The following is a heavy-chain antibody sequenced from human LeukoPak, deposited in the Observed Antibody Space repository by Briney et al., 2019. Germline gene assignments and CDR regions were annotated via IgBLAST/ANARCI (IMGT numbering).Heavy chain of an antibody. Sequence: SETLSLTCTVSGGSISSYYWSWIRQPPGKGLEWIGYIYYSGSTNYNPSLKSRVTISVDTSKNQFSLKLSSVTAADTAVYYCARVDYDSSGYYSDYYYYMDVWGKGTTVTISS. CDR3: ARVDYDSSGYYSDYYYYMDV. CDR2: IYYSGST. V-gene: IGHV4-59*01. CDR1: GGSISSYY. D-gene: IGHD3-22*01. J-gene: IGHJ6*03.